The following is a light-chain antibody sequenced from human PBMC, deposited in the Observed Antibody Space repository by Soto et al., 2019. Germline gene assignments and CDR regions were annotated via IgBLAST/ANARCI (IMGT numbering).Light chain of an antibody. CDR1: QSVSSY. CDR2: DAS. V-gene: IGKV3-11*01. Sequence: EIVLTQSPATVSLSPGERATLSCRASQSVSSYLAWYQQKPGQAPRLLIYDASNRATGIPARFSGSGSGTDFTLIINRLEPEDVAIYYCQQYGGSPRITFGQGTRLEI. J-gene: IGKJ5*01. CDR3: QQYGGSPRIT.